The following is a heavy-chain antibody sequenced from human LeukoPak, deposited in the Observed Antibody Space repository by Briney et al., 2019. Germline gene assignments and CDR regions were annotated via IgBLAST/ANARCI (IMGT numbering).Heavy chain of an antibody. CDR2: INHSGST. Sequence: PSETLSLTCAVYGGSFSGYYWNWIRQPPGKGLEWIGEINHSGSTNYNPSLRSRVTMSVDTSKNQFSLKPSSVTAADTAVYYCARFSVVGAPPTWGQGTLVTVSS. D-gene: IGHD1-26*01. J-gene: IGHJ5*02. CDR1: GGSFSGYY. CDR3: ARFSVVGAPPT. V-gene: IGHV4-34*01.